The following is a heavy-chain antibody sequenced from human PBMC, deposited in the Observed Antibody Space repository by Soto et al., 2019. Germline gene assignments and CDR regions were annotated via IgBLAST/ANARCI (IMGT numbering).Heavy chain of an antibody. V-gene: IGHV1-8*01. CDR3: ARGRASGSYYLLDY. CDR2: INPNSGNI. J-gene: IGHJ4*02. Sequence: ASVKVPCKASGDTFTTYDINWVRQATGHGLEWMGWINPNSGNIGYAQRFQGRVTMTRDTAIRTAYMEVSSLRSDDTAVYYCARGRASGSYYLLDYWGQGTLVTVSS. D-gene: IGHD3-10*01. CDR1: GDTFTTYD.